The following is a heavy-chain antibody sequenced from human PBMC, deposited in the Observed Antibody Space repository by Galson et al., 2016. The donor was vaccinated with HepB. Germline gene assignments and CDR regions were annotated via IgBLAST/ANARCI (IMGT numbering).Heavy chain of an antibody. Sequence: SVKVSCKASGGSFSSYAITWVRQAPGQGLEWMGGIIPLFGTTDYAQKFQGRITITADGSTSTAFMVLANLRSEDTAVYYCARGDPYYYDGGADRPQKHWFDPWGQGSLVIVSS. CDR1: GGSFSSYA. D-gene: IGHD3-22*01. CDR3: ARGDPYYYDGGADRPQKHWFDP. V-gene: IGHV1-69*13. J-gene: IGHJ5*02. CDR2: IIPLFGTT.